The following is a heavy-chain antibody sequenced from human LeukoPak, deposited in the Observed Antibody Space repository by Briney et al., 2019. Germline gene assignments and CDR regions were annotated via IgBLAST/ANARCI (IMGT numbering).Heavy chain of an antibody. J-gene: IGHJ4*02. CDR2: ISYDGRNI. Sequence: PGGSLRLSCAASGFTFNNYGMHWVRQAPGKGLEWVAVISYDGRNIHYPDSVKGRFTISRDISTDTLWLQMDSLRTEDTAVYYCAVLYGDYVSRLGYWGQGTLVTVSS. CDR3: AVLYGDYVSRLGY. D-gene: IGHD4-17*01. CDR1: GFTFNNYG. V-gene: IGHV3-30*03.